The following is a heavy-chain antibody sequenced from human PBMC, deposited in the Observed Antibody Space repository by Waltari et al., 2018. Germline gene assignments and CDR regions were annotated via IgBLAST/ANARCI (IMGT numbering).Heavy chain of an antibody. V-gene: IGHV4-39*07. CDR1: GGSISSSSYY. J-gene: IGHJ4*02. CDR2: IYYSGST. Sequence: QLQLQESGPGLVKPSETLSLTCPVPGGSISSSSYYWGWIRQPPGRGLEWIGSIYYSGSTYYNPSLKSRVTISVDTSKNQFSLKLSSVTAADTAVYYCARDVGNSGWYAVNFYFDYWGQGTLVTVSS. CDR3: ARDVGNSGWYAVNFYFDY. D-gene: IGHD6-19*01.